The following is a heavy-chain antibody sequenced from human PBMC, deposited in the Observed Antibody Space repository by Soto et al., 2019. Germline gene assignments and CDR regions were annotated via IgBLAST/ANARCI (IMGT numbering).Heavy chain of an antibody. J-gene: IGHJ6*03. CDR1: GFTFSSYS. V-gene: IGHV3-21*01. CDR2: ISSSSSYI. Sequence: GGSLRLSCAASGFTFSSYSMNWVRQAPGKGLEWVSSISSSSSYIYYAASVKGQFTISRDNAKNSLYLQMNSLRAEDTAVFYCARVVDCSGGSCYLPYYYYYYMDVWGKGTTVTVSS. CDR3: ARVVDCSGGSCYLPYYYYYYMDV. D-gene: IGHD2-15*01.